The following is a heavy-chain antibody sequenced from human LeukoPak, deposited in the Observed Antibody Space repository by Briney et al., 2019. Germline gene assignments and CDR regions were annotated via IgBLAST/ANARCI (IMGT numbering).Heavy chain of an antibody. CDR3: ARDRSPEGYYDSSHWDYYHGMDV. CDR1: GGSISNYY. J-gene: IGHJ6*02. D-gene: IGHD3-22*01. CDR2: IYYSGST. Sequence: SETLSLTCTVSGGSISNYYWSWIRQPPGKGLEWIGYIYYSGSTNYNPPLKSRVTISVDTSKNQFSLNLSSVTAADAAMYYCARDRSPEGYYDSSHWDYYHGMDVWGQGTTVTVSS. V-gene: IGHV4-59*01.